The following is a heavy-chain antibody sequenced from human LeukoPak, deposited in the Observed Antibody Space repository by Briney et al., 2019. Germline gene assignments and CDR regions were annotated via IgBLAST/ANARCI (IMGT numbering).Heavy chain of an antibody. CDR3: ARLRVVPAAKHYFDY. V-gene: IGHV1-18*01. CDR2: ISAYNGNT. D-gene: IGHD2-2*01. Sequence: ASVKVSCTSSGYTFTSYGISWVRQAPGPRLEWIGWISAYNGNTNYAQKLQGRVTMTTDTSTSTAYMELRSLRSDDTAVYYCARLRVVPAAKHYFDYWGQGTLVTVSS. J-gene: IGHJ4*02. CDR1: GYTFTSYG.